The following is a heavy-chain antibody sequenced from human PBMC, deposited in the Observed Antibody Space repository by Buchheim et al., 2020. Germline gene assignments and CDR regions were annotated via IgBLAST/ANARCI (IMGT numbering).Heavy chain of an antibody. CDR2: ITPLFGTP. CDR1: GGTGATLPNGVPGGTSSVSA. Sequence: QLQLVQSGAEVKESGSSVKVSCKASGGTGATLPNGVPGGTSSVSAFYWVRQAPGHGLEWMGGITPLFGTPTYATKFRGRVTITADHSTTTVYLELSSLRSDDTAVYFCARGSGTYLGWLDPWGQGTL. J-gene: IGHJ5*02. V-gene: IGHV1-69*01. D-gene: IGHD2-21*01. CDR3: ARGSGTYLGWLDP.